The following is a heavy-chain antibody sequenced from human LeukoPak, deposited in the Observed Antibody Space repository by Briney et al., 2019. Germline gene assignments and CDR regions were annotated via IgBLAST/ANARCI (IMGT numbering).Heavy chain of an antibody. J-gene: IGHJ6*03. CDR3: AKVLYSSGWSNYNSYMDV. CDR2: IRYDGSNK. Sequence: GGSLRLSCAASGFTFNIYGMHWVRQAPGKGLEWMAFIRYDGSNKYYTDSVKGRFTISRDNSKNTLYLQMNSLRDEDTAVYYCAKVLYSSGWSNYNSYMDVWGKGTTVTISS. CDR1: GFTFNIYG. D-gene: IGHD6-19*01. V-gene: IGHV3-30*02.